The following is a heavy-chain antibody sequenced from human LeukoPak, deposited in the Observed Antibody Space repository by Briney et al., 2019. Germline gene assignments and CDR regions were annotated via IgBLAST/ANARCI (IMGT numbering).Heavy chain of an antibody. Sequence: GGSLRLSCAASGFTFSSYTMNWVRQAPGKGLEGVSSISSSSSYIYYADSVEGRFTISRDNAKNSLYLQMNSLRAEDTAVYYCASSLVAGYYYYNYYYMDVWGKGTTVTVSS. CDR1: GFTFSSYT. V-gene: IGHV3-21*01. CDR2: ISSSSSYI. J-gene: IGHJ6*03. D-gene: IGHD5-18*01. CDR3: ASSLVAGYYYYNYYYMDV.